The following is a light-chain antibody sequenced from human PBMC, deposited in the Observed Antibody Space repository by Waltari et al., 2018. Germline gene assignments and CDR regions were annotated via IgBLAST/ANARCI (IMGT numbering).Light chain of an antibody. J-gene: IGKJ1*01. Sequence: DIQMTQSPSSLSASVGDRVTITCQASHHINSYLNWYQHKPGKAPKLLIYDASNLQTGVPSRFSGSRSGTDFTFTITSLQPEDIATYYCEQYENLPRTFGQGTKVEI. CDR3: EQYENLPRT. CDR2: DAS. CDR1: HHINSY. V-gene: IGKV1-33*01.